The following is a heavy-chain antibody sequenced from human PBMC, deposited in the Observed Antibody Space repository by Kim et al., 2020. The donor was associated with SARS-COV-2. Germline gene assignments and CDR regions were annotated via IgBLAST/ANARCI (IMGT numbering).Heavy chain of an antibody. CDR3: SSDPFDA. CDR1: GYNFAAYY. D-gene: IGHD6-13*01. CDR2: INPKNGHT. V-gene: IGHV1-2*02. J-gene: IGHJ3*01. Sequence: ASVKVSCKASGYNFAAYYMNWVRQAPGQGLEWMGWINPKNGHTDYAQRFVGRVTMTTDTSVNTAYMELRRLDSDDTAVYYCSSDPFDAWGQGTMV.